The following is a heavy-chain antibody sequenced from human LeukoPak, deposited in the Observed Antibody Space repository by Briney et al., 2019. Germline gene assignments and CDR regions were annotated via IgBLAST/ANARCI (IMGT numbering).Heavy chain of an antibody. CDR1: GGTFSSYA. CDR2: IIPILGIA. J-gene: IGHJ4*02. D-gene: IGHD5-12*01. CDR3: ARELVATTNSDY. V-gene: IGHV1-69*04. Sequence: ASVKVSCKASGGTFSSYAISWVRQAPGQGLEWMGRIIPILGIANYAQKFQGRVTITADKSTRTAYMELSSLRSEDTAVYYCARELVATTNSDYWGQGTLVTVSS.